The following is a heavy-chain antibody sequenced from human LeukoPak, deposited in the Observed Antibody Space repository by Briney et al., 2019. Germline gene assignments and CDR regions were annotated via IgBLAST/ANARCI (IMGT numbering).Heavy chain of an antibody. J-gene: IGHJ4*02. V-gene: IGHV1-46*01. CDR1: GYPFITYY. Sequence: ASVKVSCKASGYPFITYYIHWVRLAPGQGVEWMGIVNPSGGITTYAQKFQGRVTLTSDTSTSTVYMELSSLRPEDTAVYYCARDLGKDSSSSGDYWGQGTLVTVSS. CDR3: ARDLGKDSSSSGDY. CDR2: VNPSGGIT. D-gene: IGHD6-6*01.